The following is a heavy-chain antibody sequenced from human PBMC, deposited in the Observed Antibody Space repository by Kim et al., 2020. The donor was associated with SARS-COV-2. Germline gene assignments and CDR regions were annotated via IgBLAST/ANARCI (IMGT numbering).Heavy chain of an antibody. J-gene: IGHJ4*02. V-gene: IGHV1-18*01. D-gene: IGHD2-2*01. Sequence: AQKLQGRATTTTDTSTSTAYMELRSLRSDDTAVYYCARDRGAAAISSIDYWGQGTLVTVSS. CDR3: ARDRGAAAISSIDY.